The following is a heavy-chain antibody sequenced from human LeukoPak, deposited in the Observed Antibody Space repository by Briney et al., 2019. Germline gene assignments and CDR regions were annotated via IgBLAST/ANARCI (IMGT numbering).Heavy chain of an antibody. D-gene: IGHD6-25*01. V-gene: IGHV3-21*01. CDR3: ARVSSGQRRYFDL. J-gene: IGHJ2*01. CDR2: ISSSSSYI. Sequence: GGSLRLSCAASGFTFSSYSMNWVRQAPGKGLEWVSSISSSSSYIYYADSVKGRFTISRDNAKNLLYLQMNSLRAEDTAVYYCARVSSGQRRYFDLWGRGTLVTVSS. CDR1: GFTFSSYS.